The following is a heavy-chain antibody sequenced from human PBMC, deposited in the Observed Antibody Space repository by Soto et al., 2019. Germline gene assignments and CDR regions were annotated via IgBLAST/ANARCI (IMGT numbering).Heavy chain of an antibody. V-gene: IGHV1-18*01. CDR2: ISAYNGNT. Sequence: GASVNVSCKASGYTFTSYCISWGRQAPGQGLEWMGWISAYNGNTNYAQKLQGRVTMTTDTSTSTAYMELRSLRSDDTAVYYCARAGTITIFGEGDYWGQGTLVTVSS. D-gene: IGHD3-3*01. J-gene: IGHJ4*02. CDR1: GYTFTSYC. CDR3: ARAGTITIFGEGDY.